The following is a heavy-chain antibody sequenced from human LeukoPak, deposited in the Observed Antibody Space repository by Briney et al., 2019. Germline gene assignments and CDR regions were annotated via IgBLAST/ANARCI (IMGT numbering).Heavy chain of an antibody. D-gene: IGHD5-12*01. CDR1: GGSISSYY. V-gene: IGHV4-59*01. J-gene: IGHJ4*02. CDR2: IYYSGST. Sequence: SETLSLTCTVSGGSISSYYWSWIRQPPGKGLEWIGYIYYSGSTNYNSSLKSRVTISVDTSKNQFSLKLSSVYAADTAVYYCARDRYSGYGFDYWGQGTLVTVSS. CDR3: ARDRYSGYGFDY.